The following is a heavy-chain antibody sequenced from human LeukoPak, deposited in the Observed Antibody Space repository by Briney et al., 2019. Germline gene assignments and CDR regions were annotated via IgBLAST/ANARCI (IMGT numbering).Heavy chain of an antibody. D-gene: IGHD6-19*01. CDR1: GRSIRSSSYY. J-gene: IGHJ4*02. Sequence: TSETLSLTCTVSGRSIRSSSYYWGWIRQPPGKGLEWIGSIYYSGSTYYNASLKSRGTISVDTSKNQFSLKLNSVTAADTAVYFCARQVVAVAGTGYFDYWGQGTLVTVSS. CDR3: ARQVVAVAGTGYFDY. V-gene: IGHV4-39*01. CDR2: IYYSGST.